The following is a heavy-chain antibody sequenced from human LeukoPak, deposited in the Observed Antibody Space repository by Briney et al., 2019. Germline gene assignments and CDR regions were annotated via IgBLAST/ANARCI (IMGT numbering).Heavy chain of an antibody. CDR2: MNPNSGNT. Sequence: ASVKVSCKPSGYTFTTYDINWVRQAAGQGREWMGWMNPNSGNTGYAQKLQGRVTMTRDTSRSTAYMELSSLRSEDTAVYYCAITSLITTLDYWGQGTLVAVSS. D-gene: IGHD3-3*01. J-gene: IGHJ4*02. CDR1: GYTFTTYD. V-gene: IGHV1-8*01. CDR3: AITSLITTLDY.